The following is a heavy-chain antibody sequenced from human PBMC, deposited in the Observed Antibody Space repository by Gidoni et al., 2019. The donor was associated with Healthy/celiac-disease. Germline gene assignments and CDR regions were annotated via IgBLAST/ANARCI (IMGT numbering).Heavy chain of an antibody. CDR2: INPNSGGT. Sequence: QVQLVQSGAEVKKPGASVKVSCKASGYTFTGYYMHWVRQAPGQGLEWMGRINPNSGGTNYAQKFQGRVTMTRDTSISTAYMELSRLRSDDTAVYYCARIGLDYDFWSGYLDYFDYWGQGTLVTVSS. CDR1: GYTFTGYY. V-gene: IGHV1-2*06. CDR3: ARIGLDYDFWSGYLDYFDY. J-gene: IGHJ4*02. D-gene: IGHD3-3*01.